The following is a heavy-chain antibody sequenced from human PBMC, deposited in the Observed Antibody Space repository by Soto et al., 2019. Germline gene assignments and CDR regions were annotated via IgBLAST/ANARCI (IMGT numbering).Heavy chain of an antibody. D-gene: IGHD2-2*01. CDR1: GGTFSSYA. CDR3: ASERRYCISTSCYSLPDY. J-gene: IGHJ4*02. V-gene: IGHV1-69*12. Sequence: QVQLVQSGAEVKKPGSSVKVSCKASGGTFSSYAISWVRQAPGQGLEWMGGIIPIFGTANYAQKFQGRVTITADESTSTAYMELSSLRSEDTAVYYCASERRYCISTSCYSLPDYWGQGTLVTVSS. CDR2: IIPIFGTA.